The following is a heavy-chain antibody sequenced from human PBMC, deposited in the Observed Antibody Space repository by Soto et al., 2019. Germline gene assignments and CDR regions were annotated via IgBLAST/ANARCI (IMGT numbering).Heavy chain of an antibody. CDR3: ARLQAAVPQY. CDR1: GDSISGSPYF. CDR2: IFYDGYT. Sequence: QLQLQESGPGLVKPSETLSLTCTVSGDSISGSPYFWGWIRQPPGKGLDWIASIFYDGYTYYTPSLKSRAIISVDTSKNQFSLKLTSVAAADTAIYFCARLQAAVPQYWGQGTLVIVSS. V-gene: IGHV4-39*01. D-gene: IGHD6-13*01. J-gene: IGHJ4*02.